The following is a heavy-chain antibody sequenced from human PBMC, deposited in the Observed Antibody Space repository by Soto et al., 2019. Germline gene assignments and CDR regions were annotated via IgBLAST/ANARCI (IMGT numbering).Heavy chain of an antibody. CDR3: ARDYYGSGSYHGFYYYYYGMDV. CDR1: GFTFSSYA. CDR2: ISGSGGST. V-gene: IGHV3-23*01. D-gene: IGHD3-10*01. J-gene: IGHJ6*02. Sequence: GGSLRLSCAASGFTFSSYAMSWVRQAPGKGLEWVSAISGSGGSTYYADSVKGRFTISRDNSKNTLYLHMNSLRAEDTAVYYCARDYYGSGSYHGFYYYYYGMDVWGQGTTVTVSS.